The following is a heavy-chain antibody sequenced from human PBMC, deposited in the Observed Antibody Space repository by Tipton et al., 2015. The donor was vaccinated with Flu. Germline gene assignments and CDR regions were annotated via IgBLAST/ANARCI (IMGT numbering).Heavy chain of an antibody. CDR3: ARLDSSSWYKARSYWYFDL. V-gene: IGHV3-53*01. D-gene: IGHD6-13*01. CDR2: IYSGGST. CDR1: GFTVSSNY. Sequence: SLRLSCAASGFTVSSNYMSWVRQAPGKGLEWVSVIYSGGSTYYADSVKGRFTISRDNSKNTLYLQMNSLRAEDTAVYYCARLDSSSWYKARSYWYFDLWGRCTLVTVSS. J-gene: IGHJ2*01.